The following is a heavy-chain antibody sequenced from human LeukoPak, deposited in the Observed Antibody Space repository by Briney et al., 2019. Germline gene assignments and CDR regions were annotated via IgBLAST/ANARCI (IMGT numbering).Heavy chain of an antibody. J-gene: IGHJ5*02. CDR1: GFTFSSYS. Sequence: GGSLRLSCAASGFTFSSYSMNWVRQAPGKGLEWVSYISSSSSTIYYADSVKGRFTISRDNAKNSLYLQMNSLRAEDTAVYYCARDAFAKGYCSSTSCSPMNWFDPWGQGTLVTVSS. CDR3: ARDAFAKGYCSSTSCSPMNWFDP. CDR2: ISSSSSTI. V-gene: IGHV3-48*01. D-gene: IGHD2-2*01.